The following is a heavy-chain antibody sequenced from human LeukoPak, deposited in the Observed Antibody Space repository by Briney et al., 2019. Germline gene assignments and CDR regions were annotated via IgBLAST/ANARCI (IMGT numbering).Heavy chain of an antibody. CDR1: GGSISSYF. Sequence: SETLSLTCTVSGGSISSYFWTWIRQPPGKGLEWIGYIYYSGSTNYNPSLKSRVTISVDTSKNQFSLKLSSVTAADTAVYYCARGTKLRFLEWLLYPGDNWFDPWGQGTLVTVSS. J-gene: IGHJ5*02. D-gene: IGHD3-3*01. CDR2: IYYSGST. V-gene: IGHV4-59*12. CDR3: ARGTKLRFLEWLLYPGDNWFDP.